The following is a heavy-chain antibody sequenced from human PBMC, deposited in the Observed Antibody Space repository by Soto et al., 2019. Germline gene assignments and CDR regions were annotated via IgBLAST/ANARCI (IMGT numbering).Heavy chain of an antibody. CDR2: IHSTGTT. CDR1: GGSVNNYY. Sequence: QVQLQESGPGLVKSSETLSLTCTVSGGSVNNYYWSWIRLPPGKGLEWIGYIHSTGTTNYNPSLKSRIIISEDTSKDQLALKVNSVTASDTAVYYCARHSYGGLDYWGQGTLVTVSS. D-gene: IGHD4-17*01. V-gene: IGHV4-59*08. J-gene: IGHJ4*02. CDR3: ARHSYGGLDY.